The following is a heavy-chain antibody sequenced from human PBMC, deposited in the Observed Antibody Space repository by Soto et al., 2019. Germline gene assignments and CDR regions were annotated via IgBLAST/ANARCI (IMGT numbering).Heavy chain of an antibody. CDR2: IIPIFGTA. CDR3: SRPFQSWPGGWYFDL. J-gene: IGHJ2*01. V-gene: IGHV1-69*01. Sequence: QVQLVQSGAAVKKPGSSVKVSCKASGGTFSSYSINWVRQAPGQGLEWMGGIIPIFGTANYAQKFQGRVTLTADASTSTAHMELSSLRKEDTAVYYCSRPFQSWPGGWYFDLWGRGTLVTVSS. CDR1: GGTFSSYS.